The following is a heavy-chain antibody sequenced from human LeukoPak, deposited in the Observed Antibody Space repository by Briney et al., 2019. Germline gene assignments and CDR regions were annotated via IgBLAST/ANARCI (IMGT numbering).Heavy chain of an antibody. CDR2: IFPFFGTP. Sequence: SVKVSCKASGYTFTGYYMHWVRQAPGQGLEWMGGIFPFFGTPNYAQRFQGRVTITADESTTTAYLELSSLRSEDTAVYFCARNWGYDYYYYGMDVWGQGTTVTVS. J-gene: IGHJ6*02. CDR1: GYTFTGYY. V-gene: IGHV1-69*13. CDR3: ARNWGYDYYYYGMDV. D-gene: IGHD7-27*01.